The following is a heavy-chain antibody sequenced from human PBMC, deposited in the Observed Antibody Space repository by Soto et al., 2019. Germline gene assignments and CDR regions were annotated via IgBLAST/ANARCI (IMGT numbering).Heavy chain of an antibody. Sequence: QVQLVQSGAEVKKPGASVKVSCKASGYTFTSYGISWVRQAPGQGLEWMGWISVYNGNTNYAQKLQGRVTMTTDTSTSTAYMDLRSLRSDDTAVYYCARDRPTCGIITTLFDYWGQGTLVTVSS. D-gene: IGHD3-22*01. CDR2: ISVYNGNT. CDR1: GYTFTSYG. J-gene: IGHJ4*02. CDR3: ARDRPTCGIITTLFDY. V-gene: IGHV1-18*01.